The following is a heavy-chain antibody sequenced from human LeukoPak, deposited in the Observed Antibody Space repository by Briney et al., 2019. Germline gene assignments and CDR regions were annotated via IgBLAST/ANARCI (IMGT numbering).Heavy chain of an antibody. CDR1: GFTLSGFV. V-gene: IGHV3-30*02. CDR3: AKDPYGTRYFDY. Sequence: GGSLRLSCAASGFTLSGFVMHWVRQAPGKGLEWVACLWDDTSNQYYGDSVKGRFRISRDNSKNILYLQMNSLSREDTAVYYCAKDPYGTRYFDYWGQGTLVTVSS. D-gene: IGHD2-2*01. CDR2: LWDDTSNQ. J-gene: IGHJ4*02.